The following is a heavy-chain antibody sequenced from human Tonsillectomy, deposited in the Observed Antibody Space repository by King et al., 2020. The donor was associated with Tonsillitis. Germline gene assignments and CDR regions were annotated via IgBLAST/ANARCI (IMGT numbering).Heavy chain of an antibody. CDR3: EKLLLGFGESES. V-gene: IGHV3-23*03. D-gene: IGHD3-10*01. CDR1: GFTFSSYA. Sequence: VQLVESGGGLVQPGGSLRLSCAASGFTFSSYAMSWVRQAPGKGLEWVSVIYSGDSSTYYADSVKGRFTVSRDKSNNTLYLQMNSLRAEDTAVYYCEKLLLGFGESESGGQGTLVTVSS. J-gene: IGHJ4*02. CDR2: IYSGDSST.